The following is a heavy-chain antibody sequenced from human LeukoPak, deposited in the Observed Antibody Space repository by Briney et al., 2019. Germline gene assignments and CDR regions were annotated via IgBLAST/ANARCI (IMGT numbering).Heavy chain of an antibody. Sequence: PGGSLGLSFAASGFFLSSNSMTWVRQPPGKGLEWFSSISSSSNYIYYADSVKGRFTISRDKAKNSLFLQMNSLRVEDTAVYYCARDLVETTNRKYFDYWGQGTLVTVSS. D-gene: IGHD1-26*01. V-gene: IGHV3-21*01. CDR2: ISSSSNYI. CDR1: GFFLSSNS. J-gene: IGHJ4*02. CDR3: ARDLVETTNRKYFDY.